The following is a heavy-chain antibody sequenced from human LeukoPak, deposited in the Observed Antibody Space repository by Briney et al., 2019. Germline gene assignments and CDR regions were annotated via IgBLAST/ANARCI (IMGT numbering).Heavy chain of an antibody. Sequence: GGSLRLSCAASGFTFSSYGMHWVRQAPGKGLEGVAVIWYDGSNKYYADSVKGRFTISRDNSKNTLYLQMNSLRAEDTAVYYCAKGPYYYDSSGYLDYWGQGTLVTVSS. J-gene: IGHJ4*02. CDR2: IWYDGSNK. D-gene: IGHD3-22*01. V-gene: IGHV3-33*06. CDR3: AKGPYYYDSSGYLDY. CDR1: GFTFSSYG.